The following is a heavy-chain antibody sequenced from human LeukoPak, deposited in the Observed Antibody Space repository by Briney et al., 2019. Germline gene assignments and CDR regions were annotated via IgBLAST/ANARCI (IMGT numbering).Heavy chain of an antibody. J-gene: IGHJ6*03. V-gene: IGHV1-18*01. Sequence: GASVKVSCKASGGTFSSYAISWVRQAPGQGLEWMGWISAYNGNTNYAQKLQGRVTMTTDTSTSTAYMELRSLRSDDTAVYYCARLGYGSGTTYAEDYYYYYMDVWGKGTTVTVSS. CDR2: ISAYNGNT. CDR3: ARLGYGSGTTYAEDYYYYYMDV. CDR1: GGTFSSYA. D-gene: IGHD3-10*01.